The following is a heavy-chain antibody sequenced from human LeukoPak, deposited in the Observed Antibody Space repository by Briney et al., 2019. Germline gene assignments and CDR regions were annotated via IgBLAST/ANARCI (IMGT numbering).Heavy chain of an antibody. J-gene: IGHJ6*02. D-gene: IGHD7-27*01. V-gene: IGHV4-59*01. CDR2: IYYSGST. CDR1: GGSISGYY. CDR3: ARDSGGMDV. Sequence: PSETLSLTCTVSGGSISGYYWSWIRQPPGKGLEWIGYIYYSGSTNYNPSLKSRVTISVDTSKNQFSLKLSSVTAADTAVYCSARDSGGMDVWGQGTTVTVSS.